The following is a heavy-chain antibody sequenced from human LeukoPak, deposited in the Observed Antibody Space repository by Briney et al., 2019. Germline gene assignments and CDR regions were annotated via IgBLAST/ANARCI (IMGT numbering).Heavy chain of an antibody. D-gene: IGHD2-2*01. CDR1: GFTVSSNY. V-gene: IGHV3-53*04. J-gene: IGHJ6*02. CDR3: ARVSGDCSSTSCYVDYYYYGMDV. Sequence: TGRSLRLSCAASGFTVSSNYMSWVRQAPGKGLEWVSVIYSGGSTYYADSVKGRFTISRHNSKNTLYLQMNSLRAEDTAVYYCARVSGDCSSTSCYVDYYYYGMDVWGQGTTVTVSS. CDR2: IYSGGST.